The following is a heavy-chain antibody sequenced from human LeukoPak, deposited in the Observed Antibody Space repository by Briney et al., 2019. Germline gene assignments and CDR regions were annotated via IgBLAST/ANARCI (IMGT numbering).Heavy chain of an antibody. V-gene: IGHV4-39*07. CDR2: IYYSGST. J-gene: IGHJ6*03. CDR1: GGSISSSSYY. CDR3: ARDQGGTTYMDV. D-gene: IGHD1-7*01. Sequence: SETLSLTCTVSGGSISSSSYYWGWIRQPPGKGLEWIGSIYYSGSTYYNPSLKSRVTISVDTSNNQFSLKLSSVTAADTAVYYCARDQGGTTYMDVWGKGTTVTVSS.